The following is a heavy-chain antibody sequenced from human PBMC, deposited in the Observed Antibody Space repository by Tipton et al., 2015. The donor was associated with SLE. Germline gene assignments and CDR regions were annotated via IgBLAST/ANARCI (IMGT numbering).Heavy chain of an antibody. CDR2: ISXYNGNT. D-gene: IGHD3-3*01. V-gene: IGHV1-18*01. CDR3: ARLRFVGWLTDPVEP. Sequence: QLVQSGAEVKKPGASGKVSCKASGYTFTSYGISWGXQAPGQGLEWMGWISXYNGNTNYAQKHQGRVTMTTDTSTSTAYMELRSLRSDATAVYYCARLRFVGWLTDPVEPGGQGTLVTVSS. J-gene: IGHJ5*02. CDR1: GYTFTSYG.